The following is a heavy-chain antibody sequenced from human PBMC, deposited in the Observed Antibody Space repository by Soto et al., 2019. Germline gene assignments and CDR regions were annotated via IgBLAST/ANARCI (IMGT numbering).Heavy chain of an antibody. CDR2: FYYSGST. D-gene: IGHD3-9*01. V-gene: IGHV4-61*01. Sequence: QVQLQESGPGLVKPSETLSLTCTVSGGSVSSGSYYWSWIRQPPGKGLEWIGYFYYSGSTNYNTSLKGRVTISVDTSKNQFSLKLSSVTAADTAVYYCARSWRYYDVLTGPPNFDYWGQGTLVTVSS. J-gene: IGHJ4*02. CDR1: GGSVSSGSYY. CDR3: ARSWRYYDVLTGPPNFDY.